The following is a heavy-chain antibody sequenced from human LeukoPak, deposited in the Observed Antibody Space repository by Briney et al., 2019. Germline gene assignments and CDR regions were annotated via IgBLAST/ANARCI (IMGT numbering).Heavy chain of an antibody. Sequence: PGGSLRLSCAASGFTFSSYGMHWVRQAPGKGLEWVAFIRYDGSNKYYADSVKGRFTISRDNSKNTLYLQMNSWRVDDPAVYYFAKVGGSGSYSGAGDLDYWGQGTLVTVSS. V-gene: IGHV3-30*02. CDR3: AKVGGSGSYSGAGDLDY. D-gene: IGHD1-26*01. CDR1: GFTFSSYG. J-gene: IGHJ4*02. CDR2: IRYDGSNK.